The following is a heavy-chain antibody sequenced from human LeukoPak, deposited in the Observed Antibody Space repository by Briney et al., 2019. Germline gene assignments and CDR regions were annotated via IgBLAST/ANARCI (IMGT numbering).Heavy chain of an antibody. Sequence: SVKVSCKASGGTFSSYAISWVRQAPGQGLEWMGGIIPIFGTANYAQKFQGRVTITTDESTSTAYMELRSLRSEDTAVYYCARVQYSGYDFDYWGQGTLVTVSS. D-gene: IGHD5-12*01. J-gene: IGHJ4*02. CDR1: GGTFSSYA. CDR3: ARVQYSGYDFDY. V-gene: IGHV1-69*05. CDR2: IIPIFGTA.